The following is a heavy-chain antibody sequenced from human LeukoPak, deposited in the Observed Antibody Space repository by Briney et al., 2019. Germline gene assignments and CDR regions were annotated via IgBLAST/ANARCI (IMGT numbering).Heavy chain of an antibody. CDR3: ARETFDL. Sequence: GGSLRLSCVASEFTFGSYWMHWVRHAPGKGLVWVSHINDDGSGTNYADSVKGRFTISRDNAKNTLYLQMNSLRAEDTALDYCARETFDLWGQGTLVTVSS. J-gene: IGHJ5*02. V-gene: IGHV3-74*01. CDR2: INDDGSGT. CDR1: EFTFGSYW.